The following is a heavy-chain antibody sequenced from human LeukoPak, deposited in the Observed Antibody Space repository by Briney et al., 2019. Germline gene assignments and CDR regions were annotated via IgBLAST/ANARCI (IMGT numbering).Heavy chain of an antibody. V-gene: IGHV4-39*01. J-gene: IGHJ3*02. Sequence: SETLSLTCTVSGGSISSNSHYWGWIRQPPGKGLEWIGTFYYSGSTYYNPSLESRVTISADTSKNQLSLKLSSLTAADTAVYYCARHARSGYRNGFDAFDTWGQGTMVTVSS. CDR1: GGSISSNSHY. D-gene: IGHD5-18*01. CDR2: FYYSGST. CDR3: ARHARSGYRNGFDAFDT.